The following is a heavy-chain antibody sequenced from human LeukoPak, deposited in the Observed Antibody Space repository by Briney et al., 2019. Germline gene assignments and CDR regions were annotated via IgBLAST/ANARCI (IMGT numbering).Heavy chain of an antibody. CDR2: MSYDGSNK. J-gene: IGHJ4*02. CDR3: ARGGVTTMTLRDLWLDY. Sequence: GGSLRLSCAASGFTFSTYAMHWVRQAPGKGLEWVALMSYDGSNKFYADSVKGRFTISRDNSKSTLYLQMNSLKAEDTAVYYCARGGVTTMTLRDLWLDYWGQGTLVTVSS. V-gene: IGHV3-30-3*01. D-gene: IGHD4-17*01. CDR1: GFTFSTYA.